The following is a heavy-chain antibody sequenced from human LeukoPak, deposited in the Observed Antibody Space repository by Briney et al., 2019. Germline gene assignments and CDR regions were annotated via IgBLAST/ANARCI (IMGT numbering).Heavy chain of an antibody. CDR2: ISGSSSYI. CDR3: ARVPAGVIGMKDAFDI. V-gene: IGHV3-21*01. J-gene: IGHJ3*02. D-gene: IGHD3-16*02. Sequence: GGSLRLSCAASGFTFSSYEMNWVRQAPGKGLEWVSSISGSSSYIYYADSVKGRFTISRHNAKNSLYLQMNSLRAEDTAVYYCARVPAGVIGMKDAFDIWGQGTMVTVSS. CDR1: GFTFSSYE.